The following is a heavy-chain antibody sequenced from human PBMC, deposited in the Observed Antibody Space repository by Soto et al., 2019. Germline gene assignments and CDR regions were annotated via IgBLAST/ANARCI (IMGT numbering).Heavy chain of an antibody. V-gene: IGHV3-23*01. CDR1: GFTFGIHA. D-gene: IGHD5-12*01. Sequence: EVQLLESGGGLVQPGGSLRLSCAASGFTFGIHAMSWVRQAPGKGLEWVSFISGSGGSTYYADSVKGRFTISRDNSKKTLYLQMNSLRGEDTAVYYCARDVSRATIGDFDLWGQGTMVTVSS. J-gene: IGHJ3*01. CDR3: ARDVSRATIGDFDL. CDR2: ISGSGGST.